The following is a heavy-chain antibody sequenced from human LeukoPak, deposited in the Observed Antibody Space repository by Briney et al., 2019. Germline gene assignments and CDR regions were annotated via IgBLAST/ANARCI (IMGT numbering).Heavy chain of an antibody. Sequence: PGGSLRLSCAASGFIFSSYCMSWVRQAPGKGLEWVANINQAGSEKYYVDSVKGRFTISRDNAKNSLFLQMNSLRAEDTAVYFCARVVVGVTNRFDPWGQGTLVIVSS. CDR2: INQAGSEK. CDR1: GFIFSSYC. D-gene: IGHD2-15*01. CDR3: ARVVVGVTNRFDP. J-gene: IGHJ5*02. V-gene: IGHV3-7*05.